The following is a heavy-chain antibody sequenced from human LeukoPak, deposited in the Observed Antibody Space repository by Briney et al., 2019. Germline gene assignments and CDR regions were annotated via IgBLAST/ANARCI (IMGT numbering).Heavy chain of an antibody. D-gene: IGHD1-26*01. V-gene: IGHV4-59*01. CDR2: IYYSGST. CDR1: GGSFSGYY. Sequence: SEILSLTCAVYGGSFSGYYWSWIRQPPGKGLEWIGNIYYSGSTNYNPSLKSRVTLSLDTSKNQFSLKLSSVTAADTAVYYCARGGVWELLDYWGQGTLVTVSS. CDR3: ARGGVWELLDY. J-gene: IGHJ4*02.